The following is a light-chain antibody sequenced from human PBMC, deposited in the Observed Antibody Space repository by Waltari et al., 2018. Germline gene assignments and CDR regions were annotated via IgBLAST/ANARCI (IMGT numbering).Light chain of an antibody. CDR3: QQYDDLPLT. J-gene: IGKJ4*01. CDR2: GAS. CDR1: RSFTNNY. V-gene: IGKV3-20*01. Sequence: EIVLTQSPGTLSLSPGETATLSCRASRSFTNNYLAWYQQKPGPSPRPLIHGASTRATSIPDRFSGSESGTDFTLTISRLEPEDCAVYFCQQYDDLPLTFGGGTTVEIK.